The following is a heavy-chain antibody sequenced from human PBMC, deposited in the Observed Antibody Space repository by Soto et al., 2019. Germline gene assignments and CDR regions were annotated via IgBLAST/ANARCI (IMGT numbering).Heavy chain of an antibody. D-gene: IGHD3-16*02. CDR3: ARDYDYVWGSYRPREYYFDY. CDR1: GFTFSSYS. J-gene: IGHJ4*02. CDR2: ISSSSSYI. V-gene: IGHV3-21*01. Sequence: GGSLRLSCAASGFTFSSYSMNWVRQAPGKGLEWVSSISSSSSYIYYADSVKGRFTISRDNAKNSLYLQMNSLRAEDTAVYYCARDYDYVWGSYRPREYYFDYWGLGTLVTVSS.